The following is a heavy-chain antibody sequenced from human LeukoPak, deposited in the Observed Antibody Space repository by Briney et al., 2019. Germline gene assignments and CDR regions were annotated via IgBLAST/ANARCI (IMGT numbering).Heavy chain of an antibody. Sequence: GGSLRLSCAASGFTFSTYSMNWVRQAPGKGLEWVSYISSSSSTIYYAGSVKGRFTISRDNAKNSLYLQMNSLRAEDTAVYYCAREEGNWFDPWGQGTLVTVSS. CDR3: AREEGNWFDP. CDR1: GFTFSTYS. CDR2: ISSSSSTI. J-gene: IGHJ5*02. V-gene: IGHV3-48*01.